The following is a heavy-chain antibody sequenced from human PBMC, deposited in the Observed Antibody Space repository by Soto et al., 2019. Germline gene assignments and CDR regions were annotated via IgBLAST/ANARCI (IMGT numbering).Heavy chain of an antibody. J-gene: IGHJ4*02. CDR1: GFTFDNYA. V-gene: IGHV3-9*01. Sequence: LRLSCAASGFTFDNYAMHWVRQAPGKGLEWVSGISWNSNTIAYADSVKGRFTISRDNAKNSLYLQMNSLRAEDTAFYYCAKDTGPNWGQGTLVTAPQ. CDR3: AKDTGPN. CDR2: ISWNSNTI.